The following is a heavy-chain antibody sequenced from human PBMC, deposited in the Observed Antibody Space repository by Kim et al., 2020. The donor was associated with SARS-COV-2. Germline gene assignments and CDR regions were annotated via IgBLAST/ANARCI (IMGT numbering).Heavy chain of an antibody. Sequence: GGSLRLSCAASGFSLTTYGMHWVRQAPGKGLEWVAVISSDGNSKYYADSVKGRFTISRDIPKNTLSLQMNSLRVEDTAVYYCAKGGIVERWYYLYDWGQGTLVPSPQ. J-gene: IGHJ4*02. D-gene: IGHD3-22*01. CDR3: AKGGIVERWYYLYD. CDR2: ISSDGNSK. CDR1: GFSLTTYG. V-gene: IGHV3-30*18.